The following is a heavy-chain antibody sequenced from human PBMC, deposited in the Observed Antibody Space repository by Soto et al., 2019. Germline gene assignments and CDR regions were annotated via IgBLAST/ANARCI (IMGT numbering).Heavy chain of an antibody. D-gene: IGHD2-2*01. J-gene: IGHJ6*02. Sequence: RASVKVSCKASGGTFSSYAISWVRQAPGQGLEWMGGIIPIFGTANYAQKFQGRVTITADESTSTAYMELSSLRSEDTAVYYCARSLVVVPAAHYYYYYGMDVWGQGTTVTVSS. CDR2: IIPIFGTA. V-gene: IGHV1-69*13. CDR1: GGTFSSYA. CDR3: ARSLVVVPAAHYYYYYGMDV.